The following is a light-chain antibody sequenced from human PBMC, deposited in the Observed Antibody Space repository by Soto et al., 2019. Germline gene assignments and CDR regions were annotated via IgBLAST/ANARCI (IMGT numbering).Light chain of an antibody. J-gene: IGLJ3*02. CDR3: GTWDSSLSAGV. CDR1: SSNIGNNY. V-gene: IGLV1-51*01. CDR2: DNN. Sequence: QSVLTQPPSVSAAPGQKVAISCSGSSSNIGNNYVSWYQQLPGTAPKLLIYDNNKRPSGIPDRFSGSKSGTSATLGITGLQTGDEAHYYCGTWDSSLSAGVFGGGTQLTVL.